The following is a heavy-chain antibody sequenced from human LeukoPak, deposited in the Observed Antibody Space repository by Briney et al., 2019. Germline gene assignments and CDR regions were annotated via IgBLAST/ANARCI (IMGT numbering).Heavy chain of an antibody. D-gene: IGHD3-16*02. Sequence: GGSLRLSCAASGFTFDDYGMSWVRQAPGKGLEWVPGINWNGGSTGYADSVKGRFTISRDNAKNSLYLQMNSLRAEDTALYYCARVYDYVWGSYHFVYWAQGPLVTVSS. CDR3: ARVYDYVWGSYHFVY. CDR2: INWNGGST. V-gene: IGHV3-20*04. CDR1: GFTFDDYG. J-gene: IGHJ4*02.